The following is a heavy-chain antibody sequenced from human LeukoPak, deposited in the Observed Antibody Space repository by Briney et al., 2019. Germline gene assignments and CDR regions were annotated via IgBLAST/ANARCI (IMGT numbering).Heavy chain of an antibody. CDR1: GFTFSSYA. Sequence: HPGGSLRLSCAASGFTFSSYAMSWVRQAPGKGLEWVSAISGSGGSTYYADSVKGRFTISRDNSKNTLYLQMNSLRAEDTAVYYCAKDRAGYSSASRNYFDYWGQGTLVTVSS. CDR2: ISGSGGST. J-gene: IGHJ4*02. V-gene: IGHV3-23*01. D-gene: IGHD6-19*01. CDR3: AKDRAGYSSASRNYFDY.